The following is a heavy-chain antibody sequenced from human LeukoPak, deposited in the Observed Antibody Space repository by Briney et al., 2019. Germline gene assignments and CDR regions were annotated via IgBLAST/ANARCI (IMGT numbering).Heavy chain of an antibody. V-gene: IGHV4-31*03. D-gene: IGHD4/OR15-4a*01. CDR2: IYYTGTT. CDR3: ARAAWRGSNSRDAFDI. CDR1: GGSISSGGDY. J-gene: IGHJ3*02. Sequence: PSETLSLTCTVSGGSISSGGDYWSLIRQHPGKGLEWIGYIYYTGTTYYDTSLKRRLTISVDPSNNQLSLILGSMTAADTAVYYCARAAWRGSNSRDAFDIWGQGTVVTVSS.